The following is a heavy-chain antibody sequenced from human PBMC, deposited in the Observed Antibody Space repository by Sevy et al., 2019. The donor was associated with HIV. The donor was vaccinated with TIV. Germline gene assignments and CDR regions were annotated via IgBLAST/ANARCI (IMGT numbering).Heavy chain of an antibody. V-gene: IGHV3-30-3*01. Sequence: GGSLRLSCAASGFTFSSYAMHWVRQAPGMGLEWVAVISYDGSNKYYADSVKGRFTISRDNSKNTLYLQMNSLRAEDTAVYYCARGGTGTAVTLDYWGQGTLVTVSS. CDR1: GFTFSSYA. D-gene: IGHD1-1*01. J-gene: IGHJ4*02. CDR2: ISYDGSNK. CDR3: ARGGTGTAVTLDY.